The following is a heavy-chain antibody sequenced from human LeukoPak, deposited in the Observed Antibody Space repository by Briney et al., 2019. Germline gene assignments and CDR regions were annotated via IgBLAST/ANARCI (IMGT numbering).Heavy chain of an antibody. D-gene: IGHD3-22*01. CDR1: GFTFSSYA. V-gene: IGHV3-30*04. CDR3: ARDPNTMIRGDRDY. Sequence: PGRSLRLSCAASGFTFSSYAMHWVRQAPGKGLEWVAVISYDGSNKYYADSVKGRFTISRDNSKNTLYLQMNSLRAEDTAVYYCARDPNTMIRGDRDYWGQGTLVTVSS. J-gene: IGHJ4*02. CDR2: ISYDGSNK.